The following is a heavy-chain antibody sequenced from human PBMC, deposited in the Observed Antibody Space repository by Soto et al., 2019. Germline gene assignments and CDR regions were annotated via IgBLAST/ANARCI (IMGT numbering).Heavy chain of an antibody. D-gene: IGHD5-12*01. CDR1: GYTFTVYY. CDR3: ASEFLYSGYDSFVH. J-gene: IGHJ4*02. Sequence: GASVKVSCKASGYTFTVYYMHWVLQAPGQGLEWMGWINPNSGGTNYAQKFQGRVTMTRDTSISTAYLELSRLRSDDTAVYYCASEFLYSGYDSFVHWGQGTLVTVSS. CDR2: INPNSGGT. V-gene: IGHV1-2*02.